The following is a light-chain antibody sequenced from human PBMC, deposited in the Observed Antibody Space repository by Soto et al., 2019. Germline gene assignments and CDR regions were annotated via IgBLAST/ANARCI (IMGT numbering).Light chain of an antibody. J-gene: IGLJ1*01. V-gene: IGLV1-44*01. Sequence: QAVVTQPPSASGTPGQKVTISCSGSSSNIGISTVNWYQVLQGTAPKLLIFGNHQRPSGVPDRISGSKSGTSASLAISGLQSEDEADYYCNSYTSNNTYVFGTGTKLTVL. CDR1: SSNIGIST. CDR3: NSYTSNNTYV. CDR2: GNH.